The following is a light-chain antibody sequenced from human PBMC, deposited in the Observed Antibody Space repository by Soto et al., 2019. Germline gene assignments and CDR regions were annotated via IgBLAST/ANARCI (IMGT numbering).Light chain of an antibody. CDR1: SSDVGGYKH. V-gene: IGLV2-14*01. CDR3: NSQRSSGTRV. J-gene: IGLJ1*01. CDR2: EVS. Sequence: QSVLTQPASVSGSPGQSITISCTGTSSDVGGYKHVSWYQHHPGKAPKLMIYEVSNRPSGVSNRFSGSKSGYTASLTISGLQVEDEADYYCNSQRSSGTRVFGNGTKVTVL.